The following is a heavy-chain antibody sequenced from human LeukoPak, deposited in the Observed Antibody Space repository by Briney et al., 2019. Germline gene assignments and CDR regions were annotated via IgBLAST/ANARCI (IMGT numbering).Heavy chain of an antibody. CDR1: GFTFNTYW. D-gene: IGHD4-17*01. CDR3: ARGVNGDSRFDP. CDR2: INADGSST. Sequence: HPGGSLRLSCAVSGFTFNTYWMHWVRQAPGKGLVWVSRINADGSSTRYADSVKGRFTISRDNAKNTLYLQMNSLRAEDTAVYYCARGVNGDSRFDPWGQGTLVTVSS. J-gene: IGHJ5*02. V-gene: IGHV3-74*01.